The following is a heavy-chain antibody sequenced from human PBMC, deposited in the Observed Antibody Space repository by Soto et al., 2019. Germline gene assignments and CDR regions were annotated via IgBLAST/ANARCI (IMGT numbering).Heavy chain of an antibody. V-gene: IGHV4-34*01. Sequence: SETLSLTCAVYGGSFSGYYWSWIRQPPGKGLEWIGEINHSGSTNYNPSLKSRVTISVDTSKNQFSLKLSSVTAADTAVYYCARGSTVTTFIFDYWGQGTLVTVSS. CDR1: GGSFSGYY. CDR3: ARGSTVTTFIFDY. CDR2: INHSGST. D-gene: IGHD4-17*01. J-gene: IGHJ4*02.